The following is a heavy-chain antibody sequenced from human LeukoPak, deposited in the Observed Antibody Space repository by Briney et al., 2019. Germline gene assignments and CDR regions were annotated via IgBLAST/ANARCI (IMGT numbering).Heavy chain of an antibody. D-gene: IGHD4-23*01. CDR3: ARDGGKTTVVQGYFDY. CDR1: GGTFSSYA. Sequence: ASVKVSCKASGGTFSSYAISWVRQAPGQGLEWMGRINTNTGNPTYAQGFTGRFVFSLDTSVSTAYLQISSLKAEDTAVYYCARDGGKTTVVQGYFDYWGQGTLVTVSS. J-gene: IGHJ4*02. CDR2: INTNTGNP. V-gene: IGHV7-4-1*02.